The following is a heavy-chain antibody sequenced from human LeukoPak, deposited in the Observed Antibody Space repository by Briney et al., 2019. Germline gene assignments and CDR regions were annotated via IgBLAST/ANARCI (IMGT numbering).Heavy chain of an antibody. J-gene: IGHJ6*02. CDR2: IYYSGST. V-gene: IGHV4-39*01. CDR1: GGSISSSSYY. Sequence: SETLSLTCTVSGGSISSSSYYWGWIRQPPGKGLEWIGSIYYSGSTYYNPSLKSRVTISVDTSKNQFSLKLSSVTAADTAVYYCATQTVYYYYYGMDVWGQGTTVTVSS. CDR3: ATQTVYYYYYGMDV. D-gene: IGHD4-17*01.